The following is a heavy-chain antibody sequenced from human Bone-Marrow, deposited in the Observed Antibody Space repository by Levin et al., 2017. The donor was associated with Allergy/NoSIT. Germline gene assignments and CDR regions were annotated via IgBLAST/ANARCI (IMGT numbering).Heavy chain of an antibody. CDR2: ISGSGGST. J-gene: IGHJ4*02. D-gene: IGHD6-19*01. CDR1: GFTFSSYA. Sequence: GESLKISCAASGFTFSSYAMSWVRQAPGKGLEWVSAISGSGGSTYYADSVKGRFTISRDNSKNTLYLQMNSLRAEDTAVYYCAKCGGFIAVAYIDYWGQGTLVTVSS. V-gene: IGHV3-23*01. CDR3: AKCGGFIAVAYIDY.